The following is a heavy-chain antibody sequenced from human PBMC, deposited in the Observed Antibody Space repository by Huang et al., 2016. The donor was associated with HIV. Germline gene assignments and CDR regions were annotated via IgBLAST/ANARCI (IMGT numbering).Heavy chain of an antibody. D-gene: IGHD3-22*01. CDR2: ISPIVGTA. Sequence: QVQLVQPGAEVKKPGSSVKVSCKASGGTFSSYAISGVRQATGQGLEWMGGISPIVGTANYAQKFQGRVTITADESTSTAYMELSSLRSEDTAVYYCARARGYYDSSVSYYFDYWGQGTLVTVSS. V-gene: IGHV1-69*13. J-gene: IGHJ4*02. CDR1: GGTFSSYA. CDR3: ARARGYYDSSVSYYFDY.